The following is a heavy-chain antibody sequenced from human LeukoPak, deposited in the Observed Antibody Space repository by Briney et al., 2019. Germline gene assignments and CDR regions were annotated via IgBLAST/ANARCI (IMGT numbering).Heavy chain of an antibody. Sequence: ASVKVSCTASGYTFTSYGISWVRQAPGQGLEWMGWISAYNGNTNYAQKLQGRVTMTTDTSTSTAYMELRSLRSDDTAVYYCARDNSVRDEAWWFNPWGQGTLVTVSS. D-gene: IGHD5-24*01. CDR1: GYTFTSYG. V-gene: IGHV1-18*01. CDR3: ARDNSVRDEAWWFNP. CDR2: ISAYNGNT. J-gene: IGHJ5*02.